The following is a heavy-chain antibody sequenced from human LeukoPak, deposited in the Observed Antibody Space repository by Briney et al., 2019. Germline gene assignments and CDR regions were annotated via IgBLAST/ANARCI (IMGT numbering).Heavy chain of an antibody. CDR3: ARAKRNGFDI. V-gene: IGHV3-48*01. CDR2: ISSSSSTI. CDR1: GFTFSSYS. Sequence: GPSLRLSYAASGFTFSSYSMDSVRHAPGKWREWVSYISSSSSTIYYADSVKGRFTISRDNAKNSLYLQMNSLRAEDTAVYYCARAKRNGFDIWGQGTMISVSS. J-gene: IGHJ3*02.